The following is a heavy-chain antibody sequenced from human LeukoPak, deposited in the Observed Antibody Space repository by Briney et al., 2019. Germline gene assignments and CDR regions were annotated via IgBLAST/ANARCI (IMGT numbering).Heavy chain of an antibody. V-gene: IGHV3-23*01. CDR2: IRGSGGST. CDR1: GFTFSSYG. J-gene: IGHJ4*02. Sequence: GGSLRLSCAASGFTFSSYGMSWVRQAPGKGLEWVSAIRGSGGSTYYADSVKGRFTISRDNSKNTLYLQMNSLRAEDTAVYYCAKRRDYGDYSLDYWGQGTLVTVSS. CDR3: AKRRDYGDYSLDY. D-gene: IGHD4-17*01.